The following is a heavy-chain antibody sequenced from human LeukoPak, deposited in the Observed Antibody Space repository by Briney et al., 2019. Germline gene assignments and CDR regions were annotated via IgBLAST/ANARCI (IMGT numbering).Heavy chain of an antibody. V-gene: IGHV3-11*01. CDR2: ISSSGSTI. Sequence: SPGGSLRLSCAASGFTFSDYYISWIRQAPGKGLEWVSYISSSGSTIYYADSVKGRFTISRDNAKNSLYLQMNSLRAEDTAVYYCARDERTLVDYYGMDVWGQGTTVTVSS. CDR1: GFTFSDYY. J-gene: IGHJ6*02. D-gene: IGHD6-13*01. CDR3: ARDERTLVDYYGMDV.